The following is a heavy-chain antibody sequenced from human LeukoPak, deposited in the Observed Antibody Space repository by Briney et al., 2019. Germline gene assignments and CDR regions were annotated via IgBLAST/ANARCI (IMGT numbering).Heavy chain of an antibody. J-gene: IGHJ4*02. Sequence: SETLSLTCTVSGGSISSYYWSWIRQPPGKGLERVWYIYYSGSTNYNPSLKSRVTISVDTSKNQFSLKLSSVTAADTAVYYCARDSGTGYYFDYWGQGTLVTVSS. CDR2: IYYSGST. CDR1: GGSISSYY. CDR3: ARDSGTGYYFDY. V-gene: IGHV4-59*01. D-gene: IGHD2-8*02.